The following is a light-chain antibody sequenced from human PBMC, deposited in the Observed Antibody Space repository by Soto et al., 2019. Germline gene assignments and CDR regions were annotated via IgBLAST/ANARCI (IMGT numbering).Light chain of an antibody. J-gene: IGKJ3*01. CDR3: QQYGSPPLFT. CDR2: GAS. V-gene: IGKV3-20*01. CDR1: QSVSSSY. Sequence: EIVFTQSPGTLSLSPGERATLSCRASQSVSSSYLAWYQQKPGQAPRLLIYGASSRATGIPDRFSGSGSGTDFTLTISRLEPEDFAVYYCQQYGSPPLFTFGPGTKVDIK.